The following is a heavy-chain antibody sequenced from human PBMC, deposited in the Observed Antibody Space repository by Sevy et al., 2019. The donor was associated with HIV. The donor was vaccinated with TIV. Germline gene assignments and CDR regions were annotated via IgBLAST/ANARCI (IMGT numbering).Heavy chain of an antibody. CDR1: GFTFSSYS. CDR2: ISSGSSYI. V-gene: IGHV3-21*01. Sequence: GGSLRLSCAASGFTFSSYSMNWVRQAPGKGLEWVSSISSGSSYIYYADSVKGRFTMSRDNAKNSLYLQMNSLRAEDTAVYYCARAGGCSSTSCLLYFDYWGQGTLVTVSS. J-gene: IGHJ4*02. CDR3: ARAGGCSSTSCLLYFDY. D-gene: IGHD2-2*01.